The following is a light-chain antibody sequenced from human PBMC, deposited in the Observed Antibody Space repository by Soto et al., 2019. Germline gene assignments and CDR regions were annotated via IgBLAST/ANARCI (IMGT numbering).Light chain of an antibody. Sequence: DIVMTQSPATLSVSPGERATLSCRASQSVRNNLAWYQQKPGQAPRLLIYGSSSRATGIPDRFSGSGSGTDFTLTISRLGPEDIAVYYCQQYDGSPCTFGQGTKVDIK. J-gene: IGKJ1*01. CDR2: GSS. V-gene: IGKV3-20*01. CDR1: QSVRNN. CDR3: QQYDGSPCT.